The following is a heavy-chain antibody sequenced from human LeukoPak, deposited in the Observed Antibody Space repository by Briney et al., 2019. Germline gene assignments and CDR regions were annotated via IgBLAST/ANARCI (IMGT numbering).Heavy chain of an antibody. CDR3: TRDGIAYYDSSGYYGKYDY. CDR1: EFPFTRAW. Sequence: GGSLRLSCAVSEFPFTRAWMTWVRQAPGKGLEWVGFIRSKAYGGTTEYAASVKGRFTISRDDSKSIAYLQMNSLKTEVTAVYYCTRDGIAYYDSSGYYGKYDYWGQGTLVTVSS. V-gene: IGHV3-49*04. CDR2: IRSKAYGGTT. J-gene: IGHJ4*02. D-gene: IGHD3-22*01.